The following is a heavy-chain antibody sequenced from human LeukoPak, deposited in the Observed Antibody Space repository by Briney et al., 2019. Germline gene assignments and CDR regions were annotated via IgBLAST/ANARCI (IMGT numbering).Heavy chain of an antibody. J-gene: IGHJ4*02. Sequence: SETLSLTCTVSGDSVSSYYWSWIRQPAGKGLEWIGEINHSGSTNYNPSLKSRVTISVDTSKNQFSLKLSSVTAADTAVYYCARGDDFWRLIFDYWGQGTLVTVSS. CDR3: ARGDDFWRLIFDY. CDR1: GDSVSSYY. D-gene: IGHD3-3*01. CDR2: INHSGST. V-gene: IGHV4-34*01.